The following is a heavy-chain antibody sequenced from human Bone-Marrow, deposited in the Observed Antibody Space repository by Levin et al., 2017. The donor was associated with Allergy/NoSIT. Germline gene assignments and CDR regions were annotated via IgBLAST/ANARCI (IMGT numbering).Heavy chain of an antibody. J-gene: IGHJ4*02. V-gene: IGHV1-69*13. D-gene: IGHD6-19*01. CDR1: GDTFSGSA. CDR3: ARTVAGATFDF. Sequence: SVKVSCKTTGATGDTFSGSAITWVRQAPGQGLEWMGRITPMFGTPTYAQRLQGRVTISADQSTTTHYMELGSLRSEDTAVYYCARTVAGATFDFWGQGTLVTVSS. CDR2: ITPMFGTP.